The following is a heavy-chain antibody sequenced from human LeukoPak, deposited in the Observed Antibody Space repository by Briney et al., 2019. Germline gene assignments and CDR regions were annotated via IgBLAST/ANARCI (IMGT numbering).Heavy chain of an antibody. D-gene: IGHD2-8*02. CDR2: IFPRGGEI. J-gene: IGHJ4*02. CDR1: GFTFSTFA. Sequence: GGSLRLSCADSGFTFSTFAMIWVRQPPGKGVEWVSSIFPRGGEIHYAGSVSGRFTISRDNSKSTLSLQMNSLRAEDTAIYYCATYRQVLLPFESWGQGTLVTVSS. V-gene: IGHV3-23*01. CDR3: ATYRQVLLPFES.